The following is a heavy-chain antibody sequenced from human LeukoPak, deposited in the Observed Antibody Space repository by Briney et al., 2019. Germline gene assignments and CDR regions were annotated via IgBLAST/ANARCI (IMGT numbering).Heavy chain of an antibody. J-gene: IGHJ4*02. CDR2: IVPIFNTA. D-gene: IGHD3-9*01. V-gene: IGHV1-69*05. CDR1: GGTFSSYA. CDR3: ARDPPQFADILTGYYPAYYFDY. Sequence: ASVKVSCKASGGTFSSYAISWVRQAPGQGLEWMGGIVPIFNTANYAQKFQGRITITTDESTSTAYMELSSLRSEDTAVYYCARDPPQFADILTGYYPAYYFDYWGQGTLVTVSS.